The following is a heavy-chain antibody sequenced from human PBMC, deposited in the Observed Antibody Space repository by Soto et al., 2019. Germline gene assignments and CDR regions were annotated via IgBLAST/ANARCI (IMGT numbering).Heavy chain of an antibody. D-gene: IGHD2-21*02. CDR2: IYSGGST. CDR3: AVLRLVTELFDY. Sequence: EVQLVESGGGLVQPGGSLRLSCAASGFTVSSNYMSWVRQAPGKGLEWVSVIYSGGSTYYADSVKGRFTISRDNSKNTLYLQMNSLRAEYTAVYYCAVLRLVTELFDYWGQGTLVTVSS. J-gene: IGHJ4*02. CDR1: GFTVSSNY. V-gene: IGHV3-66*01.